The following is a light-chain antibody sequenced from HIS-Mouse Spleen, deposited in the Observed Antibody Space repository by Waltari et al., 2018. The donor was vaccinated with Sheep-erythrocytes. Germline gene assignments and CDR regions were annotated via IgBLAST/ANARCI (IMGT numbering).Light chain of an antibody. Sequence: QSALTQPRSVSGSPGQSVPISCTGTSSDVGGSNYVPWYQQHPGKAPKLMIYDVSKRPSGVPDRFSGSKSGNTASLTISGLQAEDEADYYCCSYAGSYTFGVFGGGTKLTVL. V-gene: IGLV2-11*01. CDR3: CSYAGSYTFGV. CDR1: SSDVGGSNY. J-gene: IGLJ2*01. CDR2: DVS.